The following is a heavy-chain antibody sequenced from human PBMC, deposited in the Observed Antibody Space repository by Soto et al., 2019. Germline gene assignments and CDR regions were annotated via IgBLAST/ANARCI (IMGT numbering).Heavy chain of an antibody. Sequence: QVQLVQSGAEVKKPGASVKVSCKASGYTFTSYGISWVRQAPGQGLEWMGWISAYNGNTNYAQKLQGRVTMTTDTSTSTAYMELRSLRSYDTAVYYCARDTLNYDFWSGYYTNWFDPWGQGTLVTVSS. D-gene: IGHD3-3*01. CDR1: GYTFTSYG. V-gene: IGHV1-18*01. CDR2: ISAYNGNT. CDR3: ARDTLNYDFWSGYYTNWFDP. J-gene: IGHJ5*02.